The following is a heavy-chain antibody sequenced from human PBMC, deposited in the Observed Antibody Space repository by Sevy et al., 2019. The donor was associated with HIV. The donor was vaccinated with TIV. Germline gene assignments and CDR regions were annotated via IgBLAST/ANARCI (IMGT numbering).Heavy chain of an antibody. J-gene: IGHJ4*02. CDR2: ISPNGATS. CDR1: GFTFSSYD. Sequence: GGSLRLSCAASGFTFSSYDMHWVRQATGKGLEWVSGISPNGATSHYAASVRGRFTISRDNSKNRMYLQMSSLRAEDTAQYYCAKDTSGWYDALDQWGQGTLFTVSS. V-gene: IGHV3-23*01. CDR3: AKDTSGWYDALDQ. D-gene: IGHD6-19*01.